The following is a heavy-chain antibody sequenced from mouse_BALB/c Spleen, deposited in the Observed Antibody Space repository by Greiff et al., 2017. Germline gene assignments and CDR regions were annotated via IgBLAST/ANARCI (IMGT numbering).Heavy chain of an antibody. CDR3: ARQRGGNYVFAY. CDR1: GFAFSSYD. J-gene: IGHJ3*01. V-gene: IGHV5-12-1*01. Sequence: EVKLQESGGGLVKPGGSLKLSCAASGFAFSSYDMSWVRQTPEKRLEWVAYISSGGGSTYYPDTVKGRFTISRDNAKNTLYLQMSSLKSEDTAMYYCARQRGGNYVFAYWGQGTLVTVSA. D-gene: IGHD2-1*01. CDR2: ISSGGGST.